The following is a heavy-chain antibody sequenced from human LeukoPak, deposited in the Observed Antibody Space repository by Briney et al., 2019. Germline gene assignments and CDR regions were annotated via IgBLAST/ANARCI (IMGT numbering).Heavy chain of an antibody. CDR2: IDPGDSYT. CDR3: ARLPYYYDRSGDRRAEYFQY. J-gene: IGHJ1*01. V-gene: IGHV5-10-1*01. D-gene: IGHD3-22*01. CDR1: GYSFTSYW. Sequence: GESLKISCKGSGYSFTSYWINWVRQMPGRGLEWMGKIDPGDSYTDYSPSFQGHVTMSADKSISTAYLQWSSLKASDTAMYYCARLPYYYDRSGDRRAEYFQYWGQGTLVTVPS.